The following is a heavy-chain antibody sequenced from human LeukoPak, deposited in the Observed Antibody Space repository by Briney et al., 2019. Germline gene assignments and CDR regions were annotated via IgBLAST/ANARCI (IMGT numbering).Heavy chain of an antibody. V-gene: IGHV4-59*08. Sequence: SETLSLTCTVSGGSISSYYWSWIRQPPGKGLEWIGYIYYSGSTNYNPSLKSRVTISVDTPKNQFSLKLSSVTAADTAVYYCARHEGYCSSTSCYFDYWGQGTLVTVSS. CDR1: GGSISSYY. D-gene: IGHD2-2*01. CDR3: ARHEGYCSSTSCYFDY. J-gene: IGHJ4*02. CDR2: IYYSGST.